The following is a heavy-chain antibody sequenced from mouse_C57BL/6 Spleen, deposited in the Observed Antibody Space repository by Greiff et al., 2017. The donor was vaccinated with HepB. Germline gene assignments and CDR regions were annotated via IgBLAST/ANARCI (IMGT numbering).Heavy chain of an antibody. J-gene: IGHJ3*01. CDR1: GYTFTSYW. V-gene: IGHV1-52*01. CDR3: ARRDYYSGFAY. Sequence: VQLQQPGAELVRPGSSVKLSCKASGYTFTSYWMHWVKQRPIQGLEWIGNIDPSDSETHYNQKFKDKATLTVDKSSSTAYMQLSSLTSEDSAVYYCARRDYYSGFAYWGQGTLVTVSA. D-gene: IGHD1-1*01. CDR2: IDPSDSET.